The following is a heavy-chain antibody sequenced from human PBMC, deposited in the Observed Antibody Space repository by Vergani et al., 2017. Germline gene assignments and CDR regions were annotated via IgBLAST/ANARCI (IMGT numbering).Heavy chain of an antibody. Sequence: EVQLLESGGDLVQPGGSLRLSCTASGFTFTAHGLNWVRQAPGKGLEWVSSISASGGGTDYTGSVKGRFSISRDNSKNTVFLQMHSLKAEDTAIYYCVKEKIDLGSYFFDSWGHGILVTVSS. D-gene: IGHD2/OR15-2a*01. CDR2: ISASGGGT. J-gene: IGHJ4*01. V-gene: IGHV3-23*01. CDR1: GFTFTAHG. CDR3: VKEKIDLGSYFFDS.